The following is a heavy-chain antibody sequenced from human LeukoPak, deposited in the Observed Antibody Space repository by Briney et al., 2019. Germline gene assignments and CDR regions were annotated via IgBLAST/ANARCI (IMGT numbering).Heavy chain of an antibody. J-gene: IGHJ4*02. CDR2: ISGSGGST. CDR3: AKVMTRTMVRGVPPSDY. D-gene: IGHD3-10*01. Sequence: GGSLRLSGAASGFTFSSYAVSWARQAPGKGLEWVSAISGSGGSTYYADSVKGRFTISIDNSKNTLYLQMNSLRAEDAAVYYCAKVMTRTMVRGVPPSDYWGQGTLVTVSS. V-gene: IGHV3-23*01. CDR1: GFTFSSYA.